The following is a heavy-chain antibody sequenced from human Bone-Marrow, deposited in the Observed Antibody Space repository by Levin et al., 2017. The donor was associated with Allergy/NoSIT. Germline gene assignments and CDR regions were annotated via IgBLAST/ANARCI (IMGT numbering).Heavy chain of an antibody. CDR1: GFTFSSSA. J-gene: IGHJ3*02. D-gene: IGHD3/OR15-3a*01. V-gene: IGHV3-23*01. CDR3: AKVRRGLDAFDI. CDR2: ISAGDAST. Sequence: HTGGSLRLSCAASGFTFSSSAMTWVRQAPGKGLEWVSSISAGDASTYYTDSVKGRLTVSRDNSKNTLYLQMNSLRVEDTALYYCAKVRRGLDAFDIWGQGTMVTVSS.